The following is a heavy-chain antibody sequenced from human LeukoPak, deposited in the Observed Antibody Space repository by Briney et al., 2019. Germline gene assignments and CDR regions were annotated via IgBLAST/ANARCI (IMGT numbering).Heavy chain of an antibody. Sequence: GGSLRLSCAASGFTFSSYGMHWVRQAPGKGLEWVAVIWYDGSNKYYADSVKGRFTISRDNSKNTLYLQMNSLRAEDTAVYYCARYGYSSGWYDYWGQGTLSPSPQ. V-gene: IGHV3-33*01. CDR1: GFTFSSYG. J-gene: IGHJ4*02. CDR2: IWYDGSNK. D-gene: IGHD6-19*01. CDR3: ARYGYSSGWYDY.